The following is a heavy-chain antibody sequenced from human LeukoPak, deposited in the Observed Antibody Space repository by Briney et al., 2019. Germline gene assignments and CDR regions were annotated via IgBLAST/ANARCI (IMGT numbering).Heavy chain of an antibody. V-gene: IGHV3-7*03. J-gene: IGHJ4*02. Sequence: PGGSLRLSCAASGFTFSTSWMSWVRQVPGKGLEWVANIKKDGSETYYVDSVEGRFTISRDNAKNSLYLQMNSLRAEDTAMYYCARGRYSGTTYYFDYWGQGTQVTVSS. CDR2: IKKDGSET. D-gene: IGHD5-12*01. CDR1: GFTFSTSW. CDR3: ARGRYSGTTYYFDY.